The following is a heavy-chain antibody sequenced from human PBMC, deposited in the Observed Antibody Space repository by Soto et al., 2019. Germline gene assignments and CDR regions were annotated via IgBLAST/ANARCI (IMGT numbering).Heavy chain of an antibody. CDR3: ARDYSSGYRFYYYGMDV. J-gene: IGHJ6*02. CDR2: ISYDGSNK. CDR1: GFTFSSYA. V-gene: IGHV3-30-3*01. D-gene: IGHD3-22*01. Sequence: GGSLRLSCAASGFTFSSYAMHWVRQAPGKGLEWVAVISYDGSNKYYADSVKGRFTISRDNSKNTLYLQMNSLRAEDTAVYYCARDYSSGYRFYYYGMDVWGQGTTVTVSS.